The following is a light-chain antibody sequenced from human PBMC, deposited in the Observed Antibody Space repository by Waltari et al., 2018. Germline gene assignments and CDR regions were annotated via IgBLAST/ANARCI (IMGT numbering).Light chain of an antibody. V-gene: IGLV2-14*03. CDR3: TSYTSSGTQCVL. J-gene: IGLJ2*01. CDR1: RTDVGDYNY. CDR2: DVT. Sequence: QSALTQPASVSGSPGQSITISCTGTRTDVGDYNYVSWYQQHPGKAPKLIIYDVTDRPSGVSNRFSGSKSGNTASLTISGLQAEDEADYYCTSYTSSGTQCVLFGGGTTLTVL.